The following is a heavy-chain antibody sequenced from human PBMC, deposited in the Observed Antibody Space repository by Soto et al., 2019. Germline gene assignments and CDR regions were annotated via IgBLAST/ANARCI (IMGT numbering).Heavy chain of an antibody. V-gene: IGHV1-18*01. CDR3: ARAQSLGYCRSASCYDVFDH. CDR2: ISVDNGDT. D-gene: IGHD2-2*01. CDR1: GYTFNSAG. Sequence: QVHLVQSGPEVKEPGASVRVSCKASGYTFNSAGLAWVRQAPGQGLEWMGWISVDNGDTKYAQKFQGRVTMTTDTSTTTAYMDLRGLKSDATAVFYCARAQSLGYCRSASCYDVFDHWGQGTLVTVSS. J-gene: IGHJ4*02.